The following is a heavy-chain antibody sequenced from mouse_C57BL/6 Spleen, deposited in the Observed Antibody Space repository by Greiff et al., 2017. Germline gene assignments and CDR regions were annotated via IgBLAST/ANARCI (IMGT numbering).Heavy chain of an antibody. CDR3: ARSGTTVGMDY. CDR2: IYPGGGYT. Sequence: VKLVESGAELVRPGTSVKMSCKASGYTFTNYWIGWAKQRPGHGLEWIGDIYPGGGYTNYNEKFKGKATLTADKSSSTAYMQFSSLTSEDSAIYYCARSGTTVGMDYWGQGTSVTVSS. CDR1: GYTFTNYW. D-gene: IGHD1-1*01. V-gene: IGHV1-63*01. J-gene: IGHJ4*01.